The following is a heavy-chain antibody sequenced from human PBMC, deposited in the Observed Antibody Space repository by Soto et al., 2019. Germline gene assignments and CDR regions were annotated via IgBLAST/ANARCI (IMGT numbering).Heavy chain of an antibody. CDR2: TYTSGST. Sequence: SETLSLTCTVSGGSISSYYWSWIRQPAGKGLEWIGRTYTSGSTNYNPSLKSRVTMSVDTSKNQFSLKLSSVTAADTAVYYCARERGGYCSGGSCYATDYYGMDVWGQGTTVTVSS. CDR3: ARERGGYCSGGSCYATDYYGMDV. CDR1: GGSISSYY. D-gene: IGHD2-15*01. V-gene: IGHV4-4*07. J-gene: IGHJ6*02.